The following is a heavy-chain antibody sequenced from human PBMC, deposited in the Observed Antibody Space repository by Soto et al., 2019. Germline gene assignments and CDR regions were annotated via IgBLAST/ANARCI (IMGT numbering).Heavy chain of an antibody. CDR1: GGSVSSGSYY. Sequence: SETLSLTCTVSGGSVSSGSYYWSWIRQPPGKGLEWIGYIYYSGSTNYNPSLKTRVTISVDTSKNQFSLKLSSVTAADTSVYYCAGVPVGMGTIGFYYYYGMDVWGQGTTGTVSS. CDR2: IYYSGST. CDR3: AGVPVGMGTIGFYYYYGMDV. V-gene: IGHV4-61*01. J-gene: IGHJ6*02.